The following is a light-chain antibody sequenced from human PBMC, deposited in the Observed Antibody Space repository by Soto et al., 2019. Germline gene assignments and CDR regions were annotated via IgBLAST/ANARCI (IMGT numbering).Light chain of an antibody. V-gene: IGKV3-15*01. CDR3: QQYTNWPPWT. J-gene: IGKJ1*01. CDR2: GAS. Sequence: IVMTQTPATLSVSPGDRATLSCRASQGVSTNLAWYQQKPGQAPRLLIYGASTRATGVPARFSGSGSGTAFSLIISSLQSDDFAVYYCQQYTNWPPWTFGQGTKVDVK. CDR1: QGVSTN.